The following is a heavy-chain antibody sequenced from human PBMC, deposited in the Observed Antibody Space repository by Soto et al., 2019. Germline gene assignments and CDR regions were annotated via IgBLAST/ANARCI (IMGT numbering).Heavy chain of an antibody. CDR1: GFTFSSYA. CDR3: ARHLGYCSSTSCSIDY. D-gene: IGHD2-2*01. CDR2: ISGSGGST. Sequence: GGSLRLSCAASGFTFSSYAMSWVRQAPGKGLEWVSAISGSGGSTYYADSVKGRFTISRDNSKNTLYLQMNSLRAEDTAVYYCARHLGYCSSTSCSIDYWGQGTLVTVSS. V-gene: IGHV3-23*01. J-gene: IGHJ4*02.